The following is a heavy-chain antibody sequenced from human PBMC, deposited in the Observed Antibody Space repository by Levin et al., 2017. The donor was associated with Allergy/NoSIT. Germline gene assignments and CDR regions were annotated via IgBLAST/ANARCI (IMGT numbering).Heavy chain of an antibody. Sequence: ASVKVSCKTSGYTFTTYYIHWVRQAPGQGLEWMGIINPSGGSTNYAHKFQGRVAMTRDTSTTTVYMELSSLRSDDTAVYYCAGFWSGHDWFDPWGQGTLVLVSS. J-gene: IGHJ5*02. CDR3: AGFWSGHDWFDP. CDR1: GYTFTTYY. D-gene: IGHD3-3*01. CDR2: INPSGGST. V-gene: IGHV1-46*01.